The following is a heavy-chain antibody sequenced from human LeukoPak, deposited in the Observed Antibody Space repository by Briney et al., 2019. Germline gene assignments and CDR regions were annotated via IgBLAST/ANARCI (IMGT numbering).Heavy chain of an antibody. CDR2: IIPIFGTA. Sequence: GPSVKVSCKTSGGTFSTYAISWVRQAPGQGLEWVGGIIPIFGTANYAQKLHGRVTITADESTSTAYMDLNSLRSEDTAVYYCARDLGVLPAAPNYFDLWGQGTLVTVSS. V-gene: IGHV1-69*01. J-gene: IGHJ4*02. D-gene: IGHD2-8*01. CDR3: ARDLGVLPAAPNYFDL. CDR1: GGTFSTYA.